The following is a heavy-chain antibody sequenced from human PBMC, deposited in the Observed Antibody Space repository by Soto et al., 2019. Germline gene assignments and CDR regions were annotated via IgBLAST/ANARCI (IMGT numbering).Heavy chain of an antibody. V-gene: IGHV4-4*07. J-gene: IGHJ5*02. CDR1: DGSVSNYY. CDR2: VSSTGSS. CDR3: ARGVPAAGTDWFDP. D-gene: IGHD6-13*01. Sequence: SETLSLTCSVSDGSVSNYYWSWIRQPAEKRLEWIGRVSSTGSSYYNPSLKSRVTISVDTSKNQVSLNLTSVTAADTAVYYCARGVPAAGTDWFDPWGQGTLVTVSS.